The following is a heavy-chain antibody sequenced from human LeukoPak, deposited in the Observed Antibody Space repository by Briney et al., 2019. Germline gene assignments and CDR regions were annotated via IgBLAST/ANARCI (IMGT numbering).Heavy chain of an antibody. J-gene: IGHJ3*02. CDR2: ISSSSSYI. CDR1: GFTFSSYS. CDR3: ARGRYSSLGFDI. Sequence: PGGSLRLSCAASGFTFSSYSMNWVRQAPGKGLEWVSSISSSSSYIYYADSVKGRFTISRDNAKNSLYLQMNGLRAEDTAVYYCARGRYSSLGFDIWGQGTMVTVSS. V-gene: IGHV3-21*01. D-gene: IGHD6-13*01.